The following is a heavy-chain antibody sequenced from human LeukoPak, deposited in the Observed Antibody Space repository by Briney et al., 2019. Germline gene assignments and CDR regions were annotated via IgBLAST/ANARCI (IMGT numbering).Heavy chain of an antibody. D-gene: IGHD6-19*01. Sequence: GSLGLSCTVSGFTFSSYSMNWVRQAPGKGLEWVSSISSSSSNIYYADSMKGRFTISRDNAKNSLYLQMNSLRAEDTAVYYCARDREGPGVAVGKNDYWGQGTLVTVSS. V-gene: IGHV3-21*01. CDR3: ARDREGPGVAVGKNDY. CDR2: ISSSSSNI. J-gene: IGHJ4*02. CDR1: GFTFSSYS.